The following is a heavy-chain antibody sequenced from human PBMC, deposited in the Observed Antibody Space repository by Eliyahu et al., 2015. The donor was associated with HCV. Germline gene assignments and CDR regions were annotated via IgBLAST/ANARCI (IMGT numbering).Heavy chain of an antibody. CDR3: ARIRDGYKDY. CDR2: IYRDDSDT. V-gene: IGHV5-51*01. D-gene: IGHD5-24*01. J-gene: IGHJ4*02. Sequence: EVQLVQSGAEVKKSGESLXISCKTSGYXFXGYWXXWVRQXPGKGLEWVGMIYRDDSDTRYSPSFQGQVVITADKSISTAYLQWSNLKASDTAIYYCARIRDGYKDYWGQGTLVTVSS. CDR1: GYXFXGYW.